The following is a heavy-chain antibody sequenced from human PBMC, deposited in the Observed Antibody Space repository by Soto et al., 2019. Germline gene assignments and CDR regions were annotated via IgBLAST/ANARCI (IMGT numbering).Heavy chain of an antibody. CDR3: ARDRLDTSNWFDP. D-gene: IGHD5-18*01. J-gene: IGHJ5*02. CDR1: GGSISSYY. CDR2: IYYSGST. Sequence: LSLTCTVSGGSISSYYWSWIRQPPGKGLEWIGYIYYSGSTNYNPSLKSRVTISVDTSKNQFSLKLSSVTAADTAVYYCARDRLDTSNWFDPWGQGT. V-gene: IGHV4-59*01.